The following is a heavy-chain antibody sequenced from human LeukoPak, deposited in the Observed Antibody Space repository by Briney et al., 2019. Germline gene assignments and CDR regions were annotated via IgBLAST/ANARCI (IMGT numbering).Heavy chain of an antibody. CDR1: GYTFTCYY. CDR3: ARVIGIVGAVMFDP. J-gene: IGHJ5*02. D-gene: IGHD1-26*01. V-gene: IGHV1-2*02. CDR2: INPNSGGT. Sequence: SVKVSCKASGYTFTCYYMHWVRQAPGQGLAGVGWINPNSGGTNYPQKFQGRVTMTRDTSISTAYMELSRLRSDDTAVYYCARVIGIVGAVMFDPWGQGTLVTVSS.